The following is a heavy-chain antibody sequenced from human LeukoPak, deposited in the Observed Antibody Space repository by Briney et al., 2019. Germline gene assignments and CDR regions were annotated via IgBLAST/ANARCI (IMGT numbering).Heavy chain of an antibody. CDR2: ISYDGSNK. V-gene: IGHV3-30-3*01. CDR1: GFTFSSYA. CDR3: ARDQDSSGWYDY. D-gene: IGHD6-19*01. J-gene: IGHJ4*02. Sequence: GGSLRLSCAASGFTFSSYAMHWVRQAPGKGMEWVAVISYDGSNKYYADSVKGRFTISRDNSKNTLYLQMNSLRAEDTAVYYCARDQDSSGWYDYWGQGTLVTVSS.